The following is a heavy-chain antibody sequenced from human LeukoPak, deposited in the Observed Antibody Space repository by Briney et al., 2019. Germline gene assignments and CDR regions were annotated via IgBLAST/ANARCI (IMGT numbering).Heavy chain of an antibody. CDR1: GGSFSSYY. CDR2: INHSGGT. D-gene: IGHD1-1*01. J-gene: IGHJ4*02. CDR3: ATRTI. V-gene: IGHV4-34*01. Sequence: SETLSLTCAVYGGSFSSYYWSWIRQPPGKGLEWIGEINHSGGTNYNPSLKSRVTISVDASNNQFSLKLSSVTAADTAVYYCATRTIWGQGTLVTVSS.